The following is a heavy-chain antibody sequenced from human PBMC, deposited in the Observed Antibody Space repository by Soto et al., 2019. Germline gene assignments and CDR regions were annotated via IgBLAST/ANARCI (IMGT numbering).Heavy chain of an antibody. J-gene: IGHJ3*02. V-gene: IGHV3-23*01. CDR3: EKVRVEQLVRDAFDI. Sequence: PGGSLRLSCAASGFTFSSYAMSWVRQAPGKGLEWVSAISGSGGSTYYADSVKGRFTISRDNSKNTLYLQMNSLRAEDTAVYYCEKVRVEQLVRDAFDIWGQGTMVTVSS. CDR2: ISGSGGST. D-gene: IGHD6-13*01. CDR1: GFTFSSYA.